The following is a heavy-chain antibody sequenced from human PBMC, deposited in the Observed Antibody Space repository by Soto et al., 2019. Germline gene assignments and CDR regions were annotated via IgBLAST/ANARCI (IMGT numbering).Heavy chain of an antibody. V-gene: IGHV1-8*01. CDR3: ARVPAGRITIFGVVIPPYYFDY. CDR1: GYTLPSSD. Sequence: ASVKVSCKASGYTLPSSDINGVRQAKGKGLEWMGWMNPNSGNTGYAQKFQGRVTMTRNTSISTAYMELSSLRSEDTAVYYCARVPAGRITIFGVVIPPYYFDYWGQGTLVTVSS. D-gene: IGHD3-3*01. J-gene: IGHJ4*02. CDR2: MNPNSGNT.